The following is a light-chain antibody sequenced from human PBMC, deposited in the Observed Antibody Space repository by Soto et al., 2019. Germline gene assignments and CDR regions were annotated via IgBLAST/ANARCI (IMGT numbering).Light chain of an antibody. J-gene: IGLJ2*01. Sequence: QSALTQPPSASGSPGQSVTISCTGTSSDVGGYNYVSWYQQHPGKAPKLIIYEVSKRPSGVPDRFSGSKSGNTASLTVSGLQAEDEDDYYCSSYAGSNTVVFGGGTKLTVL. CDR2: EVS. CDR1: SSDVGGYNY. V-gene: IGLV2-8*01. CDR3: SSYAGSNTVV.